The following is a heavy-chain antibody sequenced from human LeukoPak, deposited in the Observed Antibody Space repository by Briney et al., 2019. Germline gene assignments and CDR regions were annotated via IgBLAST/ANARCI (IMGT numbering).Heavy chain of an antibody. CDR2: MNPNSGNT. V-gene: IGHV1-8*01. D-gene: IGHD5-18*01. CDR3: ARTTTAMVYHYYYMDV. Sequence: ASVKVSCKASGYTFTSYDINWVRQATGQGLEWMGWMNPNSGNTGYAQKFQGRVTMTRNTSISTAYMELSSLRSEDTAVYYCARTTTAMVYHYYYMDVWGKGTTVTVSS. CDR1: GYTFTSYD. J-gene: IGHJ6*03.